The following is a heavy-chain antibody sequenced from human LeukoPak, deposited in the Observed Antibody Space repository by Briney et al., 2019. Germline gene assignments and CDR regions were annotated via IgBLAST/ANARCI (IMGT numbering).Heavy chain of an antibody. Sequence: GGSLRLSCAASGFTFSDYYMSWVRQAPGKGLEWVSAISGSGGSTYYADSVRGRFTISRDNSKSTLYLQMNSLRAEDTAVYYCAKEVDYYDSSGYFYVRWYFDLWGRGTLVTVSS. CDR2: ISGSGGST. CDR1: GFTFSDYY. V-gene: IGHV3-23*01. D-gene: IGHD3-22*01. CDR3: AKEVDYYDSSGYFYVRWYFDL. J-gene: IGHJ2*01.